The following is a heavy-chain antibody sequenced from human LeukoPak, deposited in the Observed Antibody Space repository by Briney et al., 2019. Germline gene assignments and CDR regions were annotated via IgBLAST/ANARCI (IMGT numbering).Heavy chain of an antibody. CDR3: RNYYDSSGYYEDFQH. Sequence: GGSLRLSCAASGFTFSGYAMSWVRQAPGKGLEWVSAISGSGGSTYYADSVKGRFTISRDNSKNTLYLQMNSLRAEDTAVYYCRNYYDSSGYYEDFQHWGQGTLVTVSS. CDR1: GFTFSGYA. CDR2: ISGSGGST. V-gene: IGHV3-23*01. J-gene: IGHJ1*01. D-gene: IGHD3-22*01.